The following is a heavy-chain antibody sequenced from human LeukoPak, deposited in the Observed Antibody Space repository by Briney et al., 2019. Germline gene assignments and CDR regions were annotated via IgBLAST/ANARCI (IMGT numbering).Heavy chain of an antibody. CDR3: ARERSQRKPAASWFDP. Sequence: GRSLRLSCAASGFTFSSYAMHWVRQAPGKGLEWVAVISYDGSNKYYADSVKGRFTISRDNSKNTLYLQMNSLRAEDTAVYYCARERSQRKPAASWFDPWGQGTLVTVSS. J-gene: IGHJ5*02. V-gene: IGHV3-30-3*01. D-gene: IGHD2-2*01. CDR1: GFTFSSYA. CDR2: ISYDGSNK.